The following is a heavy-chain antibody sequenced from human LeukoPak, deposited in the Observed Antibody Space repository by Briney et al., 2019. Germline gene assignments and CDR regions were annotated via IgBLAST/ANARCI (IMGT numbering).Heavy chain of an antibody. V-gene: IGHV4-30-4*08. CDR3: ARDGSVVVPAATGAFDI. J-gene: IGHJ3*02. Sequence: TSETLSLTCTVSRGSISSGDYYWSWIRQPPGKGLEWIGYIYYSGSTYYNPSLKSRVTISVDTSKNQFSLKLSSVTAADTAVYYCARDGSVVVPAATGAFDIWGQGTMVTVSS. CDR1: RGSISSGDYY. D-gene: IGHD2-2*01. CDR2: IYYSGST.